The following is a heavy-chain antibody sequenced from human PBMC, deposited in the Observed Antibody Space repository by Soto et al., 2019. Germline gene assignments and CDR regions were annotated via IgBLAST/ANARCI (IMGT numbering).Heavy chain of an antibody. CDR3: AKNGHPPYYYYGMDV. J-gene: IGHJ6*04. D-gene: IGHD2-8*01. CDR1: GYSFTTYG. CDR2: ISGYNGDT. Sequence: VASVKVSCKASGYSFTTYGISWVRQAPGQGLEWMGWISGYNGDTNNAQKFQDRVTMTIDRSTTTAYLELRSLTSDDTAVYYCAKNGHPPYYYYGMDVWGKGTTVTVSS. V-gene: IGHV1-18*01.